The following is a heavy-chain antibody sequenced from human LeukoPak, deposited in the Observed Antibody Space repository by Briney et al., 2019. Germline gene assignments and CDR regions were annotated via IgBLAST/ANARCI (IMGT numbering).Heavy chain of an antibody. J-gene: IGHJ4*02. V-gene: IGHV1-2*02. CDR2: INPNSGGT. CDR3: ARAFVRGVIITGY. D-gene: IGHD3-10*02. CDR1: GYTFTGYY. Sequence: GASVKVSCKASGYTFTGYYMHRVRQAPGQGLEWMGWINPNSGGTNYAQKFQGRVTMTRDTSISTAYMALSRLRSDDTAVYYCARAFVRGVIITGYWGQGTLVTVSS.